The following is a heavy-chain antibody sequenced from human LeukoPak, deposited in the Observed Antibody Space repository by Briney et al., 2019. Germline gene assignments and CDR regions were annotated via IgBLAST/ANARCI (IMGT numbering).Heavy chain of an antibody. J-gene: IGHJ4*02. Sequence: ASVKVSCKASGYTFTGYYMHWVRQAPGQGLEWMGWINPNSGGINYAQKFQGRVTMTRDTSISTAYMELSRLRSDDTAVYYCARTHSSSWSNYWGQGTLVTVSS. V-gene: IGHV1-2*02. D-gene: IGHD6-13*01. CDR3: ARTHSSSWSNY. CDR2: INPNSGGI. CDR1: GYTFTGYY.